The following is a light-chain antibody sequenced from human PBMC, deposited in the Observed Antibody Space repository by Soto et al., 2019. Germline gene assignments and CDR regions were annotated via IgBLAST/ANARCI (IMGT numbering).Light chain of an antibody. CDR3: CSYAGSSMFV. J-gene: IGLJ2*01. CDR1: SSDVGPYNL. V-gene: IGLV2-23*02. CDR2: EVV. Sequence: QSALTQPASVSGSPGQSITISCPGSSSDVGPYNLVSWYQHHPGKAPKLMISEVVKRPSGVSNRFSGSKSGNTASLTISGLQAEDEADYYCCSYAGSSMFVFGGGTKLTVL.